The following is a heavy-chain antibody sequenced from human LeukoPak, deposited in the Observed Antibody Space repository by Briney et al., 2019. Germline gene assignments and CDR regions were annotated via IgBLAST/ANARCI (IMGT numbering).Heavy chain of an antibody. CDR2: IKSKTDGGTT. Sequence: GGSLRLSSVASGFTFSNAWMSWVRQAPGKGLEWVGRIKSKTDGGTTDYAAPVKGRFTISRDDSKNTLYLQMNSLKTEDTDVYYCTTGTTYDSSGYYYDEFFDYWGQGTLVTVSS. J-gene: IGHJ4*02. D-gene: IGHD3-22*01. CDR3: TTGTTYDSSGYYYDEFFDY. V-gene: IGHV3-15*01. CDR1: GFTFSNAW.